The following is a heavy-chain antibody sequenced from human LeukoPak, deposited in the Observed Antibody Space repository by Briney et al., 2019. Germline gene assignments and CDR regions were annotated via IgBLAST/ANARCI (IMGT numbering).Heavy chain of an antibody. J-gene: IGHJ4*02. V-gene: IGHV3-33*01. Sequence: PGGSLRLSCAASGFTFSNYGMERVRQAPGKGLEWVALIWNDGNNKHYADSVKGRFSISRDNSKNTLYLQMNSLRAEDTAVYYCARHIWKGSCRSTICSSLDYWGQGTLVTVST. CDR1: GFTFSNYG. CDR3: ARHIWKGSCRSTICSSLDY. CDR2: IWNDGNNK. D-gene: IGHD2-2*01.